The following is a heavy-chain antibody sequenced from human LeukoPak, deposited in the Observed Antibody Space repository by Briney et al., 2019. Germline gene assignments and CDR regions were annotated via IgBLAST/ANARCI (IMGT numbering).Heavy chain of an antibody. CDR3: AKDYIVGVNDY. D-gene: IGHD1-26*01. Sequence: PGGSLRLSCAASGFSFRTHPMHWVRQAPGKGLEWVSAISGSGGSTYYADSVKGRFTISRDNSKNTLYLQMNSLRAEDTAVYYCAKDYIVGVNDYWGQGTLVTVSS. J-gene: IGHJ4*02. V-gene: IGHV3-23*01. CDR1: GFSFRTHP. CDR2: ISGSGGST.